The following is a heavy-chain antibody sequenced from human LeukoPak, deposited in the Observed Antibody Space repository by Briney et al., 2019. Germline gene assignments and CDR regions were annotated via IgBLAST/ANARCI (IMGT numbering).Heavy chain of an antibody. Sequence: PGGSLRLSCAASGFTFSNYAMHWVRQAPGKGLEWVAVISYDGSNKYDADSVKGRFTISRDNSKNTLYLQMDSLRAEGTAVYYCARDRGYSGYDGLDYWGQGTLVTVSS. J-gene: IGHJ4*02. CDR1: GFTFSNYA. D-gene: IGHD5-12*01. CDR3: ARDRGYSGYDGLDY. CDR2: ISYDGSNK. V-gene: IGHV3-30-3*01.